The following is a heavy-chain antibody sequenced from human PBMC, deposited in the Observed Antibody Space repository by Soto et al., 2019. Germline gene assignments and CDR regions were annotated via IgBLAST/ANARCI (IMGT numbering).Heavy chain of an antibody. CDR1: GFTFSSYG. J-gene: IGHJ4*02. CDR2: ISYDGSNK. D-gene: IGHD1-26*01. CDR3: AKTRLRSGSYLDY. Sequence: PGGSLRLSCAASGFTFSSYGMHWVRQAPGKGLEWVAVISYDGSNKYYADSVKGRFTISRDNSKNTLYLQMNSLRAEDTAVYYCAKTRLRSGSYLDYWGQGTLVTVSS. V-gene: IGHV3-30*18.